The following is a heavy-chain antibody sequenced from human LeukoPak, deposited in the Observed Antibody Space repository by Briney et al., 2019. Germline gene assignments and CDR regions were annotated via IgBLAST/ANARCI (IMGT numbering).Heavy chain of an antibody. CDR2: INPSGGST. Sequence: ASVKVSCKASGYTFTSYYMHWVRQAPGQGLEWMGIINPSGGSTSYAQKFQGRVTMTRDMYTSTVYMELSSLRSEDTAVYYCARDRVYDYYMDVWGKGTTVTVSS. D-gene: IGHD6-13*01. CDR3: ARDRVYDYYMDV. CDR1: GYTFTSYY. J-gene: IGHJ6*03. V-gene: IGHV1-46*01.